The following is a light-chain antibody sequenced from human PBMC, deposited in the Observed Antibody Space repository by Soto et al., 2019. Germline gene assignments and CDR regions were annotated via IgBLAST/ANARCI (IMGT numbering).Light chain of an antibody. CDR2: KAS. Sequence: DLQMTQSPSTLSASVGDRVTITCRASQSISSWLAWYQQKPGKAPKLLIYKASSLESGVPSRFSGSGSGTEFTLTISSLQPDDFATYYCQPDTRYPTFGGGTKVEIK. CDR1: QSISSW. J-gene: IGKJ4*01. V-gene: IGKV1-5*03. CDR3: QPDTRYPT.